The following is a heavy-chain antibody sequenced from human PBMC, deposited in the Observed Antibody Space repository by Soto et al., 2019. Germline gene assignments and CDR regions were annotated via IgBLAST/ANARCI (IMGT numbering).Heavy chain of an antibody. V-gene: IGHV4-31*03. CDR2: IYYSGST. Sequence: QVQLQESGPGLVKPSQTLSLTCTVSGGSISSGGYYWSWIRQHPGKGLEWIGYIYYSGSTYYNPSLKSRVTISVDTSKNQFSLKLSSVTAADTAVYYCARREYYGSGSYYNANYYYGMDVWGQGTTVTVSS. CDR3: ARREYYGSGSYYNANYYYGMDV. D-gene: IGHD3-10*01. J-gene: IGHJ6*02. CDR1: GGSISSGGYY.